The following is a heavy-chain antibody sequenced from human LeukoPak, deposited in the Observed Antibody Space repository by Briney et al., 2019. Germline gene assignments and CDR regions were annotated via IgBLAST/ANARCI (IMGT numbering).Heavy chain of an antibody. D-gene: IGHD3-16*02. CDR1: GFSLSTSGMC. J-gene: IGHJ4*02. V-gene: IGHV2-70*11. Sequence: QTLTLTRTFSGFSLSTSGMCVSWIRQPPGKALEWLARIDWDDDKYYSTSLKTRLTISKDTSKNQVVLTMTNMDPVDTATYYCARILYDYVWGSYRFDYWGQGTLVTVSS. CDR2: IDWDDDK. CDR3: ARILYDYVWGSYRFDY.